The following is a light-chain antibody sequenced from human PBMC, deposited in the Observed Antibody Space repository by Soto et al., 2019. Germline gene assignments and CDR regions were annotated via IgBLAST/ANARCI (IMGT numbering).Light chain of an antibody. CDR2: GAS. V-gene: IGKV3-20*01. CDR3: QQYAGSPIN. Sequence: EIVMTQSPATLSVSPGERATLSCSASQSVSSNLAWYQQKPGQAPRLLIYGASTRATGIPDRFSGSGSGTDFTLTISRLEPEDFAVYSCQQYAGSPINFGQGTRLEIK. CDR1: QSVSSN. J-gene: IGKJ5*01.